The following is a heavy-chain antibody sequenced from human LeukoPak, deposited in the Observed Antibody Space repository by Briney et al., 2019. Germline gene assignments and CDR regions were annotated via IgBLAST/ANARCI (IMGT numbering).Heavy chain of an antibody. D-gene: IGHD3-10*01. CDR1: GFTFSSYW. J-gene: IGHJ3*02. CDR3: ARESLWFGDAFDS. Sequence: GGSLRLSCAASGFTFSSYWMHWVRQAPGKGQGWVSRINIYWSSRSYADSVKGRLTISRDNAKNTLYLQMNSLRTDATAVDYFARESLWFGDAFDSW. V-gene: IGHV3-74*01. CDR2: INIYWSSR.